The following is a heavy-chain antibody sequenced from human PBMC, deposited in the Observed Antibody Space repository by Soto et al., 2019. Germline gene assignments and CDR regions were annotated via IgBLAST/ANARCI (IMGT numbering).Heavy chain of an antibody. J-gene: IGHJ3*02. D-gene: IGHD3-10*01. CDR3: AIVWGGAFDI. V-gene: IGHV4-59*01. CDR2: IYYSGST. CDR1: GGSISSYY. Sequence: QVQLQESDPGLVKPSETLSLTCTVSGGSISSYYWSWIRQPPGKGLEWIGYIYYSGSTNFNPALKRRATIAVDTSKSQFALRLSSVAAADTAVYCCAIVWGGAFDIWGQGEMGTVSS.